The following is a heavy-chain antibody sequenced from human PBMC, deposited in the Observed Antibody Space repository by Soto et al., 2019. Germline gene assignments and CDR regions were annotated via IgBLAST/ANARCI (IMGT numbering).Heavy chain of an antibody. Sequence: EVQLVESGGGLVKPGGSLRLSCEASGFTFSSYSMIWVRQAPGKGLEWVSSISTTSSYIYYADSVKGRFTISRDNAKTSLYLLMNSLRAEDTAVYYCAREGSLYNDYISNCADYWGQGTLVTVSS. D-gene: IGHD4-4*01. CDR3: AREGSLYNDYISNCADY. J-gene: IGHJ4*02. V-gene: IGHV3-21*01. CDR1: GFTFSSYS. CDR2: ISTTSSYI.